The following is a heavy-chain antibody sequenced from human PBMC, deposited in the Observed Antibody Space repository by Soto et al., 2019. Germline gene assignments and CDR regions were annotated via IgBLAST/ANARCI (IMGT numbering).Heavy chain of an antibody. CDR1: GFTFSGSA. D-gene: IGHD2-8*01. CDR3: TRHVRDCTNGVCYSEWWFDL. Sequence: GGSLRLSCAASGFTFSGSAMHWVRQASGKGLEWVGRIRSKANSYATAYAASVKGRFTISRDDSKNTAYLQMNSLKTEDTAVYYCTRHVRDCTNGVCYSEWWFDLWGQGTLVTVSS. V-gene: IGHV3-73*01. CDR2: IRSKANSYAT. J-gene: IGHJ5*02.